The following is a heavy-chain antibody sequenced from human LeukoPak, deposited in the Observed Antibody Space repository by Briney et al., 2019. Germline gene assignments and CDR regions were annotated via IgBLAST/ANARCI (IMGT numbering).Heavy chain of an antibody. V-gene: IGHV3-23*01. D-gene: IGHD6-19*01. J-gene: IGHJ1*01. CDR1: GFTFSTYA. CDR3: ATLSGWYSLQYFHH. CDR2: ISGSGGDT. Sequence: GESLRLSCAASGFTFSTYAVTWVRQAPGKGLEWVSVISGSGGDTYYADSVKGRFTISRDNSKNTLYLQMNSLRAEDTAVYYCATLSGWYSLQYFHHWGQGTLVTVSS.